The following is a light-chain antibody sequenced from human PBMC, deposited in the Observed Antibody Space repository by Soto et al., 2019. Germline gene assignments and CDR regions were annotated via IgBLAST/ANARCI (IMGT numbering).Light chain of an antibody. J-gene: IGKJ5*01. V-gene: IGKV3-15*01. CDR3: QQYNNWPPKIT. Sequence: EIVLTQSPGTLALSPGERATFSCGASQSVSSNYLAWYQQKPGQAPRLLIYGASTRATGIPARFSGSGSGTEFTLTISSLQSEDFAVYYCQQYNNWPPKITFGQGTRLEI. CDR1: QSVSSN. CDR2: GAS.